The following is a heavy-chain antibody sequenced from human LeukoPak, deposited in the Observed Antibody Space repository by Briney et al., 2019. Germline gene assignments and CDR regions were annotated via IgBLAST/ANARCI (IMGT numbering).Heavy chain of an antibody. CDR3: AKLGKTENHYGSGRFSYYYYMDV. D-gene: IGHD3-10*01. CDR1: GFTFSSYG. V-gene: IGHV3-30*18. CDR2: ISYDGSNK. J-gene: IGHJ6*03. Sequence: GGSLRLSSAASGFTFSSYGMHWVRQAPGKGLEWVAVISYDGSNKYHADSVKGRFTISRDNSKNTLYLQMNSLRAEDTAVYYCAKLGKTENHYGSGRFSYYYYMDVWGKGTTVTNSS.